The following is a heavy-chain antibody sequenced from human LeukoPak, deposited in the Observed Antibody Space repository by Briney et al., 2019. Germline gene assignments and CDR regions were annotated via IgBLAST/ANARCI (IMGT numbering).Heavy chain of an antibody. CDR3: ARVTSASFPPVNAFDI. CDR2: ISNRGNNI. CDR1: GFTFSSYE. J-gene: IGHJ3*02. D-gene: IGHD4-17*01. V-gene: IGHV3-48*03. Sequence: GGPLRLSCAASGFTFSSYEMNWVRQAPGKGLEWVSYISNRGNNIYYADSVKGRFTISRDNAKNSLYLQMNSLRAEDTAVYYCARVTSASFPPVNAFDIWGQGTMVTVSS.